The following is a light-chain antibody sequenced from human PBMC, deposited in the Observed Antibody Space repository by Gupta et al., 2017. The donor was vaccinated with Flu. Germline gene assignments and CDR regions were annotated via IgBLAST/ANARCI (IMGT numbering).Light chain of an antibody. V-gene: IGKV1-6*01. CDR2: AAS. Sequence: PSSLSASVGDRVTITCGASQGSRNDLGWYQQKPGKAPKLLIYAASSLQSGVPSRFSGSGSGTDFTLTISRLQPEDFATYYCLQDYNYPRTFGQGTKVEIK. J-gene: IGKJ1*01. CDR1: QGSRND. CDR3: LQDYNYPRT.